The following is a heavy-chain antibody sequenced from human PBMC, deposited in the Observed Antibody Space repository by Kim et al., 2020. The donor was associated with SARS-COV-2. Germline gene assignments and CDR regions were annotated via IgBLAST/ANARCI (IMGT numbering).Heavy chain of an antibody. D-gene: IGHD3-22*01. Sequence: ASVKVSCKTSGYTFTSYGISWVRQAPGQGLEWMGWISAYNGNTNYAQKLQGRVTMTTDTSTSTAYMELRSLRSDYTAVYYCARSITMIVVVSPFDYWGQGTLVTVSS. CDR2: ISAYNGNT. CDR1: GYTFTSYG. J-gene: IGHJ4*02. V-gene: IGHV1-18*01. CDR3: ARSITMIVVVSPFDY.